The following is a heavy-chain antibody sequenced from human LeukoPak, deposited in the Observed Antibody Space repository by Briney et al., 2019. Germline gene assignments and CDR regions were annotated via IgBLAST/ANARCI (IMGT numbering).Heavy chain of an antibody. CDR3: ARVNPYRYCSSTSCPSHFDY. Sequence: ASVKVSCKASGYTFTGYYMHWVRQAPGQGLEWMGWINPNSGGTNYAQKFQGRVTMTRDTSISTAYMELSRLRSDDTAVYYCARVNPYRYCSSTSCPSHFDYWGQGTLVTVSS. J-gene: IGHJ4*02. CDR1: GYTFTGYY. CDR2: INPNSGGT. D-gene: IGHD2-2*01. V-gene: IGHV1-2*02.